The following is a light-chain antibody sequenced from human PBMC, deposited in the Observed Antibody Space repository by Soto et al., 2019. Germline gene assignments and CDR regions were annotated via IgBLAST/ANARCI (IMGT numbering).Light chain of an antibody. CDR3: QQRSNWPIT. Sequence: EIVLTQSPATLSLSPGERATLSCRASQSVSSYLAWYQQKPGQAPRLLIYDASNRATGIPARVSGSGSWTDFTVNISSLEPEDFAVYYCQQRSNWPITFGQGTRLEIK. CDR1: QSVSSY. CDR2: DAS. V-gene: IGKV3-11*01. J-gene: IGKJ5*01.